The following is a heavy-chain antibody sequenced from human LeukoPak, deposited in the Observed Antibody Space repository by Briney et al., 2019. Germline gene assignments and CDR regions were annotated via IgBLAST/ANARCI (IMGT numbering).Heavy chain of an antibody. V-gene: IGHV3-11*01. CDR3: ARVKYYYDSSGYYEYYFDY. CDR2: ISSSSGTII. Sequence: GGSLRLSCAASGFTFSNSYMSWIRQAPGKGLEWISYISSSSGTIIHYADSVKGRFTISRDNAKNSLYLQMNSLRAEDTAVYFCARVKYYYDSSGYYEYYFDYWGQGTLVTVSS. CDR1: GFTFSNSY. D-gene: IGHD3-22*01. J-gene: IGHJ4*02.